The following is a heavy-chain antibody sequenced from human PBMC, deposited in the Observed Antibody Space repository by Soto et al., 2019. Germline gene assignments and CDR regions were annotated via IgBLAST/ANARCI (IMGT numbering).Heavy chain of an antibody. J-gene: IGHJ4*02. D-gene: IGHD3-9*01. CDR2: ISGSGGST. Sequence: EVQLSESGGGLVQPGGSLRLSCAASGFTFSSYAMSWVRQAPGKGLEWVSAISGSGGSTYYADSVKGRFTISRDNSKNTLYRQMTSLRAEDTAVYYCAKSPIVLRYCDWLSPSFDYWGQGTLVTVSS. CDR1: GFTFSSYA. CDR3: AKSPIVLRYCDWLSPSFDY. V-gene: IGHV3-23*01.